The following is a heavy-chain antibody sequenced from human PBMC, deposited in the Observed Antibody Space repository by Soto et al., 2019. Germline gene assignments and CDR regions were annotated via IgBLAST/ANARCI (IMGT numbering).Heavy chain of an antibody. CDR3: ARDRIAAAGIIGNWFDP. V-gene: IGHV4-59*01. Sequence: SETLSLTCTVSGGSISSYYWSWIRQPPGKGLEWIGYIYYSGSTNYNPSLKSRVTISVDTSKNQFSLKLSSVTAADTAVYYCARDRIAAAGIIGNWFDPWGQGTLVTVSS. J-gene: IGHJ5*02. CDR2: IYYSGST. CDR1: GGSISSYY. D-gene: IGHD6-13*01.